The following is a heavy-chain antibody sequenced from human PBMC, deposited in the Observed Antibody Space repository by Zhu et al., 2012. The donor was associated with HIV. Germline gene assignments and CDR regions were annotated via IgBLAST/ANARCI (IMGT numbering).Heavy chain of an antibody. Sequence: EVQLVESGGGLVQPGRSLRLSCAASGFTFDDYAMRWVRQAPGKGLEWVSGISWNSGSIGYADSVKGRFTISRDNAKNSLYLQMNSLRAEDMALYYCAKDILVTMIVVVITFHYYYGMDVWGQGTTVTVSS. D-gene: IGHD3-22*01. J-gene: IGHJ6*02. CDR3: AKDILVTMIVVVITFHYYYGMDV. CDR1: GFTFDDYA. CDR2: ISWNSGSI. V-gene: IGHV3-9*03.